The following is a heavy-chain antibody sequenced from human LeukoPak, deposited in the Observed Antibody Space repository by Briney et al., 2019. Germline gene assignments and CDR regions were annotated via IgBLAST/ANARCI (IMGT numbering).Heavy chain of an antibody. D-gene: IGHD3-10*01. V-gene: IGHV3-9*01. J-gene: IGHJ3*02. CDR2: XSWNSGXX. Sequence: GGSLRLSCAASGFTFXXYAMHWVXQAPGXXXXXXXGXSWNSGXXXXXXXXXXXXTISRDXXXXSLYLXMNSLRAEDTALYYCAKIPDTFEAFDIWGQGTMVTVSS. CDR1: GFTFXXYA. CDR3: AKIPDTFEAFDI.